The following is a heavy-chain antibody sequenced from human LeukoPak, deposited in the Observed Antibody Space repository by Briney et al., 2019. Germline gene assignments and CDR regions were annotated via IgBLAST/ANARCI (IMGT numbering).Heavy chain of an antibody. J-gene: IGHJ4*02. V-gene: IGHV3-11*06. Sequence: GGSLRLSCVVSGFSFSDYYMNWIRQTTGKGLEWLSYISGSSSHTLYADSVKGRFTISRDNAKNSLYLQMNSLRAEDTAVYYCARFELDSGGYATNFDSWGQGTLVTVSP. CDR1: GFSFSDYY. CDR3: ARFELDSGGYATNFDS. CDR2: ISGSSSHT. D-gene: IGHD3-22*01.